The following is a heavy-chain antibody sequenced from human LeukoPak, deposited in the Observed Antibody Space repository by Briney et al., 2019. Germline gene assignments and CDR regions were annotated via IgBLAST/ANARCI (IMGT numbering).Heavy chain of an antibody. CDR1: GLTFSISA. J-gene: IGHJ6*03. D-gene: IGHD3-9*01. CDR3: AKQGRDWLRDYYYYMDV. CDR2: ISGRGSGGST. V-gene: IGHV3-23*01. Sequence: GRSLRLSCAASGLTFSISATSWVRQAPGKGLEWVSYISGRGSGGSTYYAESVKGRFSISRDNSKNTLYLRMNSLRAEDTAVYYCAKQGRDWLRDYYYYMDVWGKGTTVTISS.